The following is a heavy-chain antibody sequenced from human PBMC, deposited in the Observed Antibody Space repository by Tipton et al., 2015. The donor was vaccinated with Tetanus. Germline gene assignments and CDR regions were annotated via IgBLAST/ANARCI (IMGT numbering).Heavy chain of an antibody. CDR3: ARAHCTDGVCNFDF. D-gene: IGHD2-8*01. Sequence: EVQLVQSGGEVKKPGESQKISCKGSGYIFNNYWIGWVRQKPGKGLEWMGIIYPGDSDTRYSPSFQGQVTISVDKSINTAYLQWSSLKASDTSMFYCARAHCTDGVCNFDFWGQGALVTVAS. CDR2: IYPGDSDT. CDR1: GYIFNNYW. J-gene: IGHJ4*02. V-gene: IGHV5-51*01.